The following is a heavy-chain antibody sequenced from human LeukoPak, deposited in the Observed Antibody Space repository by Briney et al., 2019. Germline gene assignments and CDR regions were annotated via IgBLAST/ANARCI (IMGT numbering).Heavy chain of an antibody. Sequence: GASVTVSCKASGYTFTGYYMHWVRQAPGPGPEWMGWINPDSGGTKYVQKFQGRVTMTRDTSITTAYMELSGLRSDDTAVYYCARDFTPELNWSYLRGNWFDPWGQGTLVTVSS. V-gene: IGHV1-2*02. D-gene: IGHD1-7*01. CDR1: GYTFTGYY. J-gene: IGHJ5*02. CDR2: INPDSGGT. CDR3: ARDFTPELNWSYLRGNWFDP.